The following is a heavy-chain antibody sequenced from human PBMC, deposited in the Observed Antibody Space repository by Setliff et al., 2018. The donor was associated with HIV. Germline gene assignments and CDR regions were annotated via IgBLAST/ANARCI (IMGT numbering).Heavy chain of an antibody. D-gene: IGHD3-3*01. CDR3: ARQQGDSRGFYPHFDY. Sequence: SETLSLTCTVSGVSVSGTAYYWAWIRQPPGRGLEWIGNIYYTGNTNYNSSLKSRISMSMVASKKQISLKLSVVSAADTAVYYCARQQGDSRGFYPHFDYWGQGRLVTVSS. CDR1: GVSVSGTAYY. J-gene: IGHJ4*02. V-gene: IGHV4-39*01. CDR2: IYYTGNT.